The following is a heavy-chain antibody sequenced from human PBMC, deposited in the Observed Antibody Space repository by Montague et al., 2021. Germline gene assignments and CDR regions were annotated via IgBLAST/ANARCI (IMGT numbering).Heavy chain of an antibody. Sequence: CAISGDSDSSNDPTRNWIRQSPSRALEQLGRTYYRSKWYNEYAISGKSRITVNPDTSKNQFSLLLNSVTPEDTAVYYGARGWQKRFDPWGQGTLVTVSS. CDR1: GDSDSSNDPT. D-gene: IGHD5-24*01. J-gene: IGHJ5*02. V-gene: IGHV6-1*01. CDR2: TYYRSKWYN. CDR3: ARGWQKRFDP.